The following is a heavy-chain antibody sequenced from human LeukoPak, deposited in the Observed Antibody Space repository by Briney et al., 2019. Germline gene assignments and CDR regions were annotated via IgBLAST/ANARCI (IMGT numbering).Heavy chain of an antibody. D-gene: IGHD6-19*01. Sequence: PSETLSLTCAVYGGSFTGYYWSWIRQPPGKGLEWIGEINHSGTTNYNPSLKSRVTISADTSKNQFSLKLSSVTAADTAVYYCARERAGLWGQGTLVTVSS. CDR1: GGSFTGYY. CDR2: INHSGTT. J-gene: IGHJ4*02. V-gene: IGHV4-34*01. CDR3: ARERAGL.